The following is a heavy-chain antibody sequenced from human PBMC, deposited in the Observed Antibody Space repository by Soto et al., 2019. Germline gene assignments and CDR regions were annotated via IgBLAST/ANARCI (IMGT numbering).Heavy chain of an antibody. CDR3: ARQAYHYDTYSFGY. D-gene: IGHD3-22*01. J-gene: IGHJ4*02. CDR2: IYPSNSET. Sequence: GESLKISCKASGYTFTSYWSGWVLQMPGKGLEWMGIIYPSNSETRFSPSFQGQVTLSADKSIFTAYLQWSSLKASDTAIYYCARQAYHYDTYSFGYWGQGTLVTVSS. V-gene: IGHV5-51*01. CDR1: GYTFTSYW.